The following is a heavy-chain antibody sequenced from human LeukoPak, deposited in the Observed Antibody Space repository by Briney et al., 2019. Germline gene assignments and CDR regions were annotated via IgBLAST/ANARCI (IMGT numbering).Heavy chain of an antibody. Sequence: PGGSLRLSCAVSGLTVSTNSMSWVRQAPGKGLEWVSFIYSGVTHYSDSVKGRFTISRDNPKNTLYLQMNSLRAEDTAVYYCARRAGAYSHPYDYWGQGTLVTVSS. CDR3: ARRAGAYSHPYDY. CDR2: IYSGVT. CDR1: GLTVSTNS. J-gene: IGHJ4*02. V-gene: IGHV3-53*01. D-gene: IGHD4/OR15-4a*01.